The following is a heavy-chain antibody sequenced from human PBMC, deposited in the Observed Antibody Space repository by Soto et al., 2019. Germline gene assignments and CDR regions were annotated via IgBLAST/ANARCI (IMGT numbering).Heavy chain of an antibody. CDR1: GFTFSNYW. V-gene: IGHV3-74*01. Sequence: GSLRLSCAASGFTFSNYWMHWVRQAPGKGLVWVSRINADGSGITYADSVKGRFTISRDNAKNTLYLQMNSLRDEDTAVYYCAKSFGGNDYWGQGTLVTVSS. D-gene: IGHD2-15*01. CDR2: INADGSGI. J-gene: IGHJ4*02. CDR3: AKSFGGNDY.